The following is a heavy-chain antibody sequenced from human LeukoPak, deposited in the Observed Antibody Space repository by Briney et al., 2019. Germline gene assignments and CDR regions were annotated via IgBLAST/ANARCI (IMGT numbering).Heavy chain of an antibody. Sequence: SVKVSCKASGGTFSSYAISWVRQAPGQGLEWMGGIIPIFGTANYAQKFQGRVTITADESTSTAYMELSSLRSEDTAVYYCAADPRSDYGDYGNFDYWGQGTLVTVSS. CDR3: AADPRSDYGDYGNFDY. CDR1: GGTFSSYA. D-gene: IGHD4-17*01. V-gene: IGHV1-69*13. J-gene: IGHJ4*02. CDR2: IIPIFGTA.